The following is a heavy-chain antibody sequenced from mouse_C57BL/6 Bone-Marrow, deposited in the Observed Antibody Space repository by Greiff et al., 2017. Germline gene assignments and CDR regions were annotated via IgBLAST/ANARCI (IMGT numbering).Heavy chain of an antibody. CDR3: ARNYDGYFFDY. CDR2: INPSTGGT. D-gene: IGHD2-3*01. J-gene: IGHJ2*01. V-gene: IGHV1-42*01. Sequence: EVQLQQSGPELVKPGASVKISCKASGYSFTGYYMNWVKQSPGKSLEWIGEINPSTGGTTYNQKFKAKATLTVDKSSSTAYMELKRLTSEDAGVYCWARNYDGYFFDYWDQGTTLTVSS. CDR1: GYSFTGYY.